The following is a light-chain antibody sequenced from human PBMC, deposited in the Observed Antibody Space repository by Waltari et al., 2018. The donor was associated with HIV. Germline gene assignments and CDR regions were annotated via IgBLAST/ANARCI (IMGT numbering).Light chain of an antibody. J-gene: IGLJ2*01. Sequence: QSVLKQPHSVTGAPGQTVTISCTRSSSNIGADAYVHWYHQLPGTAPKLLIYGNNNRPSGVPVRFSGSNSGTSASLAIDGLQAEDEGDYFCLSYDGSLSGLFGGGTRLTVL. CDR1: SSNIGADAY. V-gene: IGLV1-40*01. CDR3: LSYDGSLSGL. CDR2: GNN.